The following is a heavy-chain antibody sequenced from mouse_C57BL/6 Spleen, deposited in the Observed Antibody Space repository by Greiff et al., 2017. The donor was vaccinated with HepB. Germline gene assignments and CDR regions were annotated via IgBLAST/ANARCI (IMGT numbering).Heavy chain of an antibody. D-gene: IGHD2-3*01. CDR1: GYTFTSYW. J-gene: IGHJ3*01. CDR3: ARSGDGYYEFAY. CDR2: IDPSDSYT. Sequence: QVQLQQSGAELVRPGTSVKLSCKASGYTFTSYWMHWVKQRPGQGLEWIGVIDPSDSYTNYNQKFKGKATLTVDTSSSTAYMQLSSLTSEDSAVYDCARSGDGYYEFAYWGQGTLVTVSA. V-gene: IGHV1-59*01.